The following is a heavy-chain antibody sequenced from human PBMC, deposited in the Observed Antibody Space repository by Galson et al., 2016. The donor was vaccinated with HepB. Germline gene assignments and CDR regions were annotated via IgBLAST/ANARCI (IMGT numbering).Heavy chain of an antibody. CDR2: VNTGKGNT. Sequence: VKVSCKASGYIFSNYPLQWVRQAPGQSLEWMGWVNTGKGNTEYSQRFQGRVTITTETSANTAYMELSSLTPEDTAMYYCVISTTPRDAFDIWGQGTMVTVSS. D-gene: IGHD2-2*01. V-gene: IGHV1-3*04. CDR1: GYIFSNYP. J-gene: IGHJ3*02. CDR3: VISTTPRDAFDI.